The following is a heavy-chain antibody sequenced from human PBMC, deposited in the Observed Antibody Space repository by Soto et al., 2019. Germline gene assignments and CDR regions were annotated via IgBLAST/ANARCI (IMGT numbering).Heavy chain of an antibody. J-gene: IGHJ2*01. CDR1: GFTFSGYD. CDR2: IGTAGDT. V-gene: IGHV3-13*01. CDR3: ARDRFEVGGNPTLGYFDL. Sequence: EVQLVESGGGLVQPGGSLRLSCAASGFTFSGYDMHWVRQTTGKGLEWVSAIGTAGDTYYPGSVKGRFTISREKAKNSLYLQMNSLRAEDTAVYYCARDRFEVGGNPTLGYFDLWGRGTLVTVSS. D-gene: IGHD6-19*01.